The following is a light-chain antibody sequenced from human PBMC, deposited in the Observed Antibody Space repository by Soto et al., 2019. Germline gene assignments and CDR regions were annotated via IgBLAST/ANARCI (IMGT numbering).Light chain of an antibody. J-gene: IGLJ2*01. Sequence: QSVLTQPASVSGSPGQSITISCTGTSSDVGFYNLVSWYHQYPGKAPKLILYAGTKRPSGLSTRFSGSMSGGTASLTISGLQAEDEGNYYCCSYATSDTLLFGGGTKLTVL. CDR3: CSYATSDTLL. V-gene: IGLV2-23*01. CDR1: SSDVGFYNL. CDR2: AGT.